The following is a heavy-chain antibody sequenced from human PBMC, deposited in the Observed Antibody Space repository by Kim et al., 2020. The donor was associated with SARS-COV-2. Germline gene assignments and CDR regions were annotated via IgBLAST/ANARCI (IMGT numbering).Heavy chain of an antibody. V-gene: IGHV4-39*02. Sequence: SETLSLTCIVSGASIRSSDNYWGWIRQAPGKGPEWIGIIYYSGGTFDSPSLKSRLTISVDTAKNHFSLELTSVTAADTAVYYCARGGESSGYDSAFDIWGQGTLVTVS. CDR3: ARGGESSGYDSAFDI. J-gene: IGHJ3*02. CDR2: IYYSGGT. D-gene: IGHD5-12*01. CDR1: GASIRSSDNY.